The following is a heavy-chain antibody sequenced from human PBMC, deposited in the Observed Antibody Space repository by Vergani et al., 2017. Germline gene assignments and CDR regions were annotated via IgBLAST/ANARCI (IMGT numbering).Heavy chain of an antibody. CDR2: KSYDGSNK. CDR1: GFTFSSYA. J-gene: IGHJ5*02. Sequence: QVQLVESGGGVVQPGRSLRLSCAASGFTFSSYALHWVRPAPGKGLEWVAVKSYDGSNKYYADSVKGRFTISRDNSKNTLYLQMNSLRAEDTAVYYCARSFPDDYGGNMTFWFDPWGQGTLVTVSS. D-gene: IGHD4-23*01. CDR3: ARSFPDDYGGNMTFWFDP. V-gene: IGHV3-30-3*01.